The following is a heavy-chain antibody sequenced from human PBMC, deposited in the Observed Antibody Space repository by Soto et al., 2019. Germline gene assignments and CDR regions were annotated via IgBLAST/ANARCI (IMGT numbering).Heavy chain of an antibody. D-gene: IGHD1-7*01. CDR3: ARELPGTYRIDP. CDR2: IYYSGST. J-gene: IGHJ5*02. V-gene: IGHV4-30-4*01. Sequence: QVQLQESGPGLVKPSQTLSLTCTVSGGSISSGAYYWSWFRQPPGKGLEWIGYIYYSGSTYYNPSLKSRVTISVDTSKNQFSLKLSSVTAADTAVYYCARELPGTYRIDPWGQGTLVTVSS. CDR1: GGSISSGAYY.